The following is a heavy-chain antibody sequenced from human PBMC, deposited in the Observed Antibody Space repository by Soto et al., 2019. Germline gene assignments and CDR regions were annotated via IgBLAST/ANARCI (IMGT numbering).Heavy chain of an antibody. V-gene: IGHV3-21*01. CDR3: ASSSLIRSKTYGMYV. Sequence: GWSLRLSCAASGFTFSSYSMNWVRQAPGKGLEWVSSISSSSSYIYYADSVKGRFTISRDNAKNSLYLQMNSLRAEDTAVYYCASSSLIRSKTYGMYVCGLRTTVTVS. CDR1: GFTFSSYS. J-gene: IGHJ6*02. CDR2: ISSSSSYI. D-gene: IGHD3-16*01.